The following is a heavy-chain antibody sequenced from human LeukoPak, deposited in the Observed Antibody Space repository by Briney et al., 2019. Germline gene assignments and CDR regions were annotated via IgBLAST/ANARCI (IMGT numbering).Heavy chain of an antibody. V-gene: IGHV1-3*01. CDR2: INAGNGKT. CDR3: ARARWTSTVTTYYLDF. J-gene: IGHJ4*02. D-gene: IGHD4-17*01. CDR1: GYIFTDYA. Sequence: ASVKVSCKASGYIFTDYALQWVRQAPGQGREWMGGINAGNGKTKYSQKFQGRVTITRDTSASTAYMELRGLRSDDTAVYYCARARWTSTVTTYYLDFWGQGTLVTVSS.